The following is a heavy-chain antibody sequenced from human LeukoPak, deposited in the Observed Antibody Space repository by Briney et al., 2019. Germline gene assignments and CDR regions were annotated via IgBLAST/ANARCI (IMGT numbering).Heavy chain of an antibody. J-gene: IGHJ4*02. CDR1: GGSISSSSDY. CDR3: ARRRWVRGPDVVNPFDY. D-gene: IGHD5-12*01. CDR2: IYHSGRT. V-gene: IGHV4-39*01. Sequence: SETLSLTCTVSGGSISSSSDYWGWIRQPPGKGLEWIGGIYHSGRTYYNPSLKSRVTISVDTSKNQFSLKLSSVTAADTAVYYCARRRWVRGPDVVNPFDYWGQGTLVTVSS.